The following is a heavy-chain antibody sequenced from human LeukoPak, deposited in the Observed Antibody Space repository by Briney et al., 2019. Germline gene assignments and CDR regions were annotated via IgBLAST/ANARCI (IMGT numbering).Heavy chain of an antibody. CDR2: IYYSGST. Sequence: SETLSLTCAVSGGSISSNSYYWGWIRQPPGKGLEWIGSIYYSGSTYYNPSLKSRVTISVDTSKNQFSLKLSSVTAADTAVYYCARDLYGSGVYDYWGQGTLVTVSS. CDR1: GGSISSNSYY. V-gene: IGHV4-39*02. D-gene: IGHD3-10*01. CDR3: ARDLYGSGVYDY. J-gene: IGHJ4*02.